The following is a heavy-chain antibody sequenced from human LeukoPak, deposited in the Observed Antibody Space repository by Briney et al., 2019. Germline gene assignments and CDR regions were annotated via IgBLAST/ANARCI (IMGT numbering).Heavy chain of an antibody. J-gene: IGHJ4*02. CDR1: GFTFSSTW. CDR2: IKEDGSQK. Sequence: GGSLRLSCAASGFTFSSTWMSWVRQAPGKGLEWVANIKEDGSQKTYVDSVKGRFTISRDNAKSSLYLQMRSLRVEDTAVYYCARDRVGGSYNYWGQGTLVPVSS. V-gene: IGHV3-7*01. CDR3: ARDRVGGSYNY. D-gene: IGHD1-26*01.